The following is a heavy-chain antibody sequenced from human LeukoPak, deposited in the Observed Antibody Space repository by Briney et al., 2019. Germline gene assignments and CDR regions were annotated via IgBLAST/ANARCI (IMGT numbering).Heavy chain of an antibody. CDR2: IIPIFGTA. Sequence: SVKVSCKASGGTFSSYAVSWVRQAPGQGLEWMGGIIPIFGTANYAQKFQGRVTITTDESTSTAYMELSSPRSEDTAVYYCARGVGATSHWFDPWGQGTLVTVSS. D-gene: IGHD1-26*01. CDR3: ARGVGATSHWFDP. J-gene: IGHJ5*02. V-gene: IGHV1-69*05. CDR1: GGTFSSYA.